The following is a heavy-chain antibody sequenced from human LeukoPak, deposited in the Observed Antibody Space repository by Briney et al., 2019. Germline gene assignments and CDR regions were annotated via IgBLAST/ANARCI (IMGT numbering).Heavy chain of an antibody. J-gene: IGHJ4*02. CDR2: ISGSGSTI. CDR3: TREDRWELLAGFDY. D-gene: IGHD1-26*01. Sequence: GGSLRLSCAASGFTFSSYEMNWVRQAPGKGLEWVSYISGSGSTIYYADSVKGRFTISRDNAKNSLYLQMNSLRAEDTAVYYCTREDRWELLAGFDYWGQGTLVTVSS. V-gene: IGHV3-48*03. CDR1: GFTFSSYE.